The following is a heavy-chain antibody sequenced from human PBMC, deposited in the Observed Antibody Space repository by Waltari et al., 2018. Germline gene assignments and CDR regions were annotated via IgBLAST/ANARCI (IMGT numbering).Heavy chain of an antibody. V-gene: IGHV1-69*08. CDR3: AGDLGVVTPGFYGVDV. CDR2: IIAILGRA. Sequence: QVQLVQSGAEVKKPGSSVKVSCKASGGTFSSYTISWVRQAPGQGLEWMGRIIAILGRANYAQKFQGKVTITADKSTSTAYMELSNLGSEDTAVYYCAGDLGVVTPGFYGVDVWGQGTTVTVSS. D-gene: IGHD3-3*01. J-gene: IGHJ6*02. CDR1: GGTFSSYT.